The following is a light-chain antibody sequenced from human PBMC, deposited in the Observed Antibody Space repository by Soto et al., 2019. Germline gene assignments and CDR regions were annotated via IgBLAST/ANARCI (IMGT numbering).Light chain of an antibody. J-gene: IGKJ1*01. CDR2: GAS. CDR3: QQYGSSRPWT. CDR1: QSVSSSY. Sequence: EIVLTQSPGTLSLSPGERATLSCRASQSVSSSYLAWYQQKTGHAPRLLIYGASSRATGIPDRFSGSGSGTDFTLTTSRLEPEDFAVYYCQQYGSSRPWTFGQGTKV. V-gene: IGKV3-20*01.